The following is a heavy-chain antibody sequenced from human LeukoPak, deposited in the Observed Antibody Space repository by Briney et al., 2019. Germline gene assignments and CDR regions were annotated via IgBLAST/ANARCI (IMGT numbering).Heavy chain of an antibody. J-gene: IGHJ4*02. Sequence: PGGSLRLSCSASGFIFTTYTMYWVRQAPGKGLEFVSVVNGNGDTTYYTDSVKGRFTISRDNSKNTLYLQMSSLRAEDTAVYYCVKGNSSGWYRLFDYWGQGTLVTVSS. CDR1: GFIFTTYT. V-gene: IGHV3-64D*06. CDR2: VNGNGDTT. CDR3: VKGNSSGWYRLFDY. D-gene: IGHD6-19*01.